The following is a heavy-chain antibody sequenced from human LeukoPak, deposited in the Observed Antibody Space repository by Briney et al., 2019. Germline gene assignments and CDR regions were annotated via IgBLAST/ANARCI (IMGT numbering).Heavy chain of an antibody. V-gene: IGHV1-69*06. CDR3: ARGSTVSAYYYYYYMDV. Sequence: SVKVSCKASGGTFSSYAISWVRQAPGQGLEWMGGIIPIFGTANYAQKFQGRVTITADKFTSTAYMELSSLRSEDTAVYYCARGSTVSAYYYYYYMDVWGKGTTVTVSS. CDR1: GGTFSSYA. CDR2: IIPIFGTA. J-gene: IGHJ6*03. D-gene: IGHD4-11*01.